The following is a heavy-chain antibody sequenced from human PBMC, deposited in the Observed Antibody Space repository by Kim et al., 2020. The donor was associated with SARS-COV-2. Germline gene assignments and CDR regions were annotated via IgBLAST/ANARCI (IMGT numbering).Heavy chain of an antibody. CDR3: ARDAPIVGATRDFDP. V-gene: IGHV1-69*13. J-gene: IGHJ5*02. D-gene: IGHD1-26*01. CDR1: GGTFSSYA. Sequence: SVKVSCKASGGTFSSYAISWVRQAPGQGLEWMGGIIPIFGTANYAQKFQGRVTITADESTSTAYMELSSLRSEDTAVYYCARDAPIVGATRDFDPWGQGTLVTVSS. CDR2: IIPIFGTA.